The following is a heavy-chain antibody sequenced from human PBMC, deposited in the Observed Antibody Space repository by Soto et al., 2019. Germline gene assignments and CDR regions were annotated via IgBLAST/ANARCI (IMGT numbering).Heavy chain of an antibody. CDR3: AHSLIPNWGSRGAFDY. Sequence: QITLKESGPTLVKRTQTLTLTCTFSGFSLSTSGVGVGWIRQPPGKALEWLALIYWDDDKRYSPSLKSRLTITKDTSKNQVVLTMTNMDPVDTATYYCAHSLIPNWGSRGAFDYWGQGTLVTVSS. CDR2: IYWDDDK. V-gene: IGHV2-5*02. J-gene: IGHJ4*02. D-gene: IGHD7-27*01. CDR1: GFSLSTSGVG.